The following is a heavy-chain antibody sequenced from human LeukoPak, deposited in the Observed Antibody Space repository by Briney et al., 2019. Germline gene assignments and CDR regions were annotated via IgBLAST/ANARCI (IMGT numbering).Heavy chain of an antibody. Sequence: PSETLSLTCTVSGGSISSYYWSWIRQPPGKGLEWIGYIYYSGSTNYNPSLKSRVTISVDTSKNQFSLKLSSVTAADTAVYYCARRPSSQLPLDYWGQGTLVTASS. CDR2: IYYSGST. J-gene: IGHJ4*02. D-gene: IGHD2-2*01. CDR3: ARRPSSQLPLDY. V-gene: IGHV4-59*01. CDR1: GGSISSYY.